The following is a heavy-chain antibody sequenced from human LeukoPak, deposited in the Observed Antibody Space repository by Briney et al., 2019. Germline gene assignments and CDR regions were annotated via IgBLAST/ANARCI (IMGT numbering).Heavy chain of an antibody. V-gene: IGHV3-73*01. Sequence: GGSLRLSGAASGFSFSDFDIHWVRQGSGKGLEWVGRIKPKTDSDATAYAASVKGRFTISRDDSTNTAYLQMNSLKTEDTAVYYCARRDCWSFSCYSFDYWGQGILVTVSS. CDR1: GFSFSDFD. CDR2: IKPKTDSDAT. D-gene: IGHD2-2*01. J-gene: IGHJ4*02. CDR3: ARRDCWSFSCYSFDY.